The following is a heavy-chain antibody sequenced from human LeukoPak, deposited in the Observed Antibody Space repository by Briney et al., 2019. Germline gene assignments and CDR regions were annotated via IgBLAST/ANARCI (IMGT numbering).Heavy chain of an antibody. J-gene: IGHJ4*02. CDR3: ARDLIVPVGLTGSGSYSTDY. Sequence: SETLSLTCTVSGGSINDYYWAWIRQPPGKGLEWIGYIYYSESTNYNPSLKSRVTMSVDTSKNQFSLKLSSVTAADTAVYYCARDLIVPVGLTGSGSYSTDYWGQGTLVSVSS. D-gene: IGHD3-10*01. CDR2: IYYSEST. V-gene: IGHV4-59*12. CDR1: GGSINDYY.